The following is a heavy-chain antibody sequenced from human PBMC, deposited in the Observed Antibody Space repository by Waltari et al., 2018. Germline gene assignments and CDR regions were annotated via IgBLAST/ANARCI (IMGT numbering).Heavy chain of an antibody. J-gene: IGHJ4*02. D-gene: IGHD6-13*01. Sequence: QVQLQESGPGLVKPSETLSLTCTVSGGSISSYYWSWIRQPAGKGLEWIGRTDTSGRTNYNPSLKGRVTMSVDTSKNQFSLKLSSVTAAYTAVYYCARERYSSSWSGWGPFDYWGQGTLVTVSS. V-gene: IGHV4-4*07. CDR3: ARERYSSSWSGWGPFDY. CDR2: TDTSGRT. CDR1: GGSISSYY.